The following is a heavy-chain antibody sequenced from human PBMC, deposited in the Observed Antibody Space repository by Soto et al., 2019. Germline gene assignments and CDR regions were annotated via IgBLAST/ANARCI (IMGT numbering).Heavy chain of an antibody. CDR1: GFTFSSYA. J-gene: IGHJ6*02. V-gene: IGHV3-30-3*01. D-gene: IGHD1-1*01. CDR3: ARDRLRYNWNDFPYYYYGMDV. Sequence: ESGGGVVQPGRSLRLSCAASGFTFSSYAMHWVRQAPGKGLEWVAVISYDGSNKYYADSVKGRFTISRDNSKNTLYLQMNCLRTEDTAVYYCARDRLRYNWNDFPYYYYGMDVWGQGTTVTVSS. CDR2: ISYDGSNK.